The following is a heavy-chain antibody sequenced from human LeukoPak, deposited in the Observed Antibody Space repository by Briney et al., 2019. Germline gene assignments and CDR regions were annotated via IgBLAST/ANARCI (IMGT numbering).Heavy chain of an antibody. Sequence: GASVKVSCKASGYTFTSYDINWVRRAPGQGLEWMGWINPNSGGTNYAQKFQGRVTMTRDTSISTAYMELSRLRSDDTAVYYCARDWGGGAWEDYYDSSGPYFDYWGQGTLVTVSS. J-gene: IGHJ4*02. CDR1: GYTFTSYD. V-gene: IGHV1-2*02. D-gene: IGHD3-22*01. CDR2: INPNSGGT. CDR3: ARDWGGGAWEDYYDSSGPYFDY.